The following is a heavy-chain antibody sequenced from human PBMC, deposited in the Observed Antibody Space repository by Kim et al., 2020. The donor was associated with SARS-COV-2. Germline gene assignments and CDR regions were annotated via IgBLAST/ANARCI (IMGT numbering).Heavy chain of an antibody. V-gene: IGHV3-30*02. D-gene: IGHD3-10*01. Sequence: KGRFTISRDNSKNTLYLQMNSLRAEDTAVYYCAKDLSLLWFGSGGSYGMDVWGQGTTVTVSS. CDR3: AKDLSLLWFGSGGSYGMDV. J-gene: IGHJ6*02.